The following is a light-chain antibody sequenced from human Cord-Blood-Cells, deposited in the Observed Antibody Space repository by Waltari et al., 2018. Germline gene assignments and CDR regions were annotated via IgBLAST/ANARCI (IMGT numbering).Light chain of an antibody. CDR2: WAS. CDR1: QSVLYSSNNKNY. Sequence: DIVMTQSPDSLAVSLGESANSNCKSSQSVLYSSNNKNYLAWYQQKPGQPPKLLIYWASTRESGVPERFSGSGSGTDFTLTISSLQAEDVAVYYCEEYYSTTQSFGQGTKVEIK. J-gene: IGKJ1*01. CDR3: EEYYSTTQS. V-gene: IGKV4-1*01.